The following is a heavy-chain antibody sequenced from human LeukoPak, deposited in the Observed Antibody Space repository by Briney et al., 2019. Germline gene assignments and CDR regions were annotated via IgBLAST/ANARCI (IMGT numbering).Heavy chain of an antibody. Sequence: GKSLRLSCAASGFTVSNNYMSWVRQAPGKGLEWVSAIHTSGDTCYADSVKGRFTISRDTSKNTLYLQINSLRVEDTAVYYCIVFGDSNHWGQGTLVTVSS. J-gene: IGHJ5*02. V-gene: IGHV3-53*01. CDR2: IHTSGDT. CDR3: IVFGDSNH. D-gene: IGHD4-17*01. CDR1: GFTVSNNY.